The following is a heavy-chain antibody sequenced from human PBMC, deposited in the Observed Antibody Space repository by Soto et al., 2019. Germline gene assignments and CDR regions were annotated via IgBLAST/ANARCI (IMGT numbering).Heavy chain of an antibody. V-gene: IGHV3-30-3*01. J-gene: IGHJ6*02. CDR1: GFTFSSYA. CDR2: ISYDGSNK. CDR3: ALFYDSSGYYPNYYYGMDV. Sequence: GGSLRLSCAASGFTFSSYAMHWVRQAPGKGLEWVAVISYDGSNKYYADSVKGRFTISRDNSKNTLYLQMNSLRAEDTAVYYCALFYDSSGYYPNYYYGMDVWGQGTTVTVSS. D-gene: IGHD3-22*01.